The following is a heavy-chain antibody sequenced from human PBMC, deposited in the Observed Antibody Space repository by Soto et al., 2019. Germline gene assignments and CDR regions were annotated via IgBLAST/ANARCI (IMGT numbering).Heavy chain of an antibody. CDR1: VFTFDDYG. CDR3: ALVYDSSGYYSTFDY. CDR2: INWNGGST. D-gene: IGHD3-22*01. V-gene: IGHV3-20*04. J-gene: IGHJ4*02. Sequence: PGGSLRLSCAASVFTFDDYGMSWVRQAPGKGLEWVSGINWNGGSTGYADSVKGRFTISRDNAKNSLYLQMNSLRAEDTALYYCALVYDSSGYYSTFDYWGQGTLVTVSS.